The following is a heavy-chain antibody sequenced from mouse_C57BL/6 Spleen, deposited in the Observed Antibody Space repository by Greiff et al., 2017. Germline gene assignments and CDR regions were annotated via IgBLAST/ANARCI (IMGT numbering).Heavy chain of an antibody. J-gene: IGHJ2*01. CDR3: AKGEDYDYFDY. D-gene: IGHD2-4*01. Sequence: VKLVESGPGLVQPSQCLSITCTVSGFSFTSYGVHWVRQSPGKGLEWLGVIWSGGSTDYNEAFISRLSISKDNSKSQVFFKMNSLQADDTAIYYCAKGEDYDYFDYWGQGTTLTVSS. V-gene: IGHV2-2*01. CDR1: GFSFTSYG. CDR2: IWSGGST.